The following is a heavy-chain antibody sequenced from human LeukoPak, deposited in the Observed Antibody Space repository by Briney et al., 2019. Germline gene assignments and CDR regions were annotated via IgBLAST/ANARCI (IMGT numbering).Heavy chain of an antibody. V-gene: IGHV1-18*01. CDR3: ARPITSSGHHTLDY. Sequence: ASVKVSCKSSGYTFISYGISWVRQAPGQGLGWMGWINTYNGNTNYAQKLQGRVTLTTDTSTSTAYMDLRSLRSDDTAVYYCARPITSSGHHTLDYWGQGTLVTVSS. CDR1: GYTFISYG. D-gene: IGHD3-22*01. CDR2: INTYNGNT. J-gene: IGHJ4*02.